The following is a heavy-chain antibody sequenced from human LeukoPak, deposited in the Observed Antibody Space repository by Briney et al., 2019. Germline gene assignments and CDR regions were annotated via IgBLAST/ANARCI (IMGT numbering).Heavy chain of an antibody. D-gene: IGHD6-19*01. CDR2: IIPIFGTA. V-gene: IGHV1-69*13. CDR3: ARGSTPRIAVAGSHYDY. J-gene: IGHJ4*02. CDR1: GGTFSSYA. Sequence: SVKVSCKASGGTFSSYAISWVRQAPGQGLEWMGGIIPIFGTANYAQKFQGRVTITADESTSTAYMELSSLRSEDTAVYYCARGSTPRIAVAGSHYDYWGQGTLVTVSS.